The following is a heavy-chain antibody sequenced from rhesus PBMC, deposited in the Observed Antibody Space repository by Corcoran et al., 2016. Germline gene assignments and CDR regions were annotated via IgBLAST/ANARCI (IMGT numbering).Heavy chain of an antibody. D-gene: IGHD3-9*01. Sequence: QVQLQESGPGLVKPSETLSLTCAVSGGSISGYYWNWIRQPPGTGREWIGYIGGSSGSTYYNPSLKSRVTISTDTSKNQFSLKLSSVTAEDTAVYYCASYEDDYGYYVGDNSLDVWGRGVLVTVSS. J-gene: IGHJ5-2*02. CDR2: IGGSSGST. V-gene: IGHV4-165*02. CDR3: ASYEDDYGYYVGDNSLDV. CDR1: GGSISGYY.